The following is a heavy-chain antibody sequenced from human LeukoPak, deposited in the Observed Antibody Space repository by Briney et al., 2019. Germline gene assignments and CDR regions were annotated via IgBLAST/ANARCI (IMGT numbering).Heavy chain of an antibody. D-gene: IGHD6-13*01. CDR1: GFTFSSYG. J-gene: IGHJ5*02. CDR2: ISYDGSNK. CDR3: ARGDRGTAAGNNWFNP. V-gene: IGHV3-30*03. Sequence: GGSLRLSCAASGFTFSSYGMHWVRQAPGKGLEWVAVISYDGSNKYYADSVKGRFTISRDNAKNSLYLQMNSLRAEDTAVYYCARGDRGTAAGNNWFNPWGQGTLVTVSS.